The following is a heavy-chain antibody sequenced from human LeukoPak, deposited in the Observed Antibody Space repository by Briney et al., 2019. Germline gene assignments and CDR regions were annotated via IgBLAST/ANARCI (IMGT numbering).Heavy chain of an antibody. CDR3: ARDLGILWKLAYS. Sequence: GGSLRLSCAASGFTFNDQPMHWIRLAPHKGLEWVAVISYDGLNKYYSHSAKDRFTVSRDNVNNILYLQMNRLRTEDTAVYYCARDLGILWKLAYSWGQGTLVTVSS. CDR2: ISYDGLNK. V-gene: IGHV3-30-3*01. J-gene: IGHJ4*02. CDR1: GFTFNDQP. D-gene: IGHD1-1*01.